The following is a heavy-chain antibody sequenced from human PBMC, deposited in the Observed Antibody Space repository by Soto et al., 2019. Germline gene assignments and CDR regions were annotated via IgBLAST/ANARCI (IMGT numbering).Heavy chain of an antibody. D-gene: IGHD5-18*01. V-gene: IGHV1-2*04. Sequence: ASVKVSCKASGYTFTGYYMHWVRQAPGQGLEWMGWINPNSGGTNYAQKFQGWVTMTRDTSISTAYMELSRLRSDDTAVYYCARSGGDTAMARHDANCFDPWGQGTLVTVSS. CDR2: INPNSGGT. CDR1: GYTFTGYY. CDR3: ARSGGDTAMARHDANCFDP. J-gene: IGHJ5*02.